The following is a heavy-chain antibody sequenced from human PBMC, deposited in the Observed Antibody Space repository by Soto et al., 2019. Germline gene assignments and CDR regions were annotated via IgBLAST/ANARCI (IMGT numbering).Heavy chain of an antibody. J-gene: IGHJ5*02. V-gene: IGHV4-59*01. CDR1: GVSISDYY. CDR3: AKKSAAFWLDP. Sequence: SETLSLTCTVSGVSISDYYWSWIRQAPGKGLEWIGYIYSSGYTNYNPSLKSRVVMSIDTSKNLFSLKFNSVTAADTAKYYCAKKSAAFWLDPWGQGTLVTVSS. D-gene: IGHD6-25*01. CDR2: IYSSGYT.